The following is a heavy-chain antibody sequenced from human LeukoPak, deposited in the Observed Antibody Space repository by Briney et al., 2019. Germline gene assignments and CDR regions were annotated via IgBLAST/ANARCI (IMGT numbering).Heavy chain of an antibody. CDR3: AREYSSSSHDAFDI. CDR2: ISSSGSTI. D-gene: IGHD6-6*01. V-gene: IGHV3-11*04. CDR1: GFTFSDYY. Sequence: PGGSLRLSCGASGFTFSDYYMSWIRQAPGEGLEWVSYISSSGSTIYYADSVKGRFTISRDNAKNSLYLQMNSLRAEDTAVYYCAREYSSSSHDAFDIWGQGTMVTVSS. J-gene: IGHJ3*02.